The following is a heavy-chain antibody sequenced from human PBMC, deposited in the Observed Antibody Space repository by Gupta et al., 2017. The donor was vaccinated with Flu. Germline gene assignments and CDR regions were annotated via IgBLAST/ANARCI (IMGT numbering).Heavy chain of an antibody. J-gene: IGHJ6*02. Sequence: QVQLQQSGPGLVKPSQTLSLTCAISGDSVSSNSAAWNWIRQSPSRGLEWLGRTYYRSKWYNDYAVSVKSRITINPDTSKNQFSLQLNSVTPEDTAVYYCARGVGSFARGHYYYYYGMDVWGQGTTVTVSS. D-gene: IGHD1-26*01. V-gene: IGHV6-1*01. CDR1: GDSVSSNSAA. CDR3: ARGVGSFARGHYYYYYGMDV. CDR2: TYYRSKWYN.